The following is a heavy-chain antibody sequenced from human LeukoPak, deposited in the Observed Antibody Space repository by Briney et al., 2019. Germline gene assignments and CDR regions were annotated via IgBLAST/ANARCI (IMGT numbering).Heavy chain of an antibody. CDR2: IRYDGSDK. CDR1: GFTFSSYG. D-gene: IGHD3-22*01. Sequence: PGGSLRLSCAASGFTFSSYGMHWVRQAPGKGLEWAAFIRYDGSDKYYADSVTGRFTISRDNSKNTLYLQMNSLRAEDTAVYYCAKDSRGSGYYPDAFDIWGQGTMVTVSS. J-gene: IGHJ3*02. V-gene: IGHV3-30*02. CDR3: AKDSRGSGYYPDAFDI.